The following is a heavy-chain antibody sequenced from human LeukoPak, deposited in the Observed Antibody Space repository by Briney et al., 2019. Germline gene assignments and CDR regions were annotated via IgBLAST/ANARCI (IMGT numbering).Heavy chain of an antibody. CDR2: IKQDGSEE. CDR3: NLIAPFYYNAMDV. Sequence: GGSLRLSCVGSGFTFSSYWMSWVRRAPGKGLEWVANIKQDGSEEYYVDSLKGRFTISRDNDKNSLYLQMNSLIAEDTAVYYCNLIAPFYYNAMDVWGQGTTVTVSS. V-gene: IGHV3-7*01. CDR1: GFTFSSYW. J-gene: IGHJ6*02. D-gene: IGHD3-16*01.